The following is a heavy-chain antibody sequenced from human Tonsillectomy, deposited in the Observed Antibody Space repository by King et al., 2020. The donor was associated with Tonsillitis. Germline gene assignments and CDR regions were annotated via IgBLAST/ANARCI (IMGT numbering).Heavy chain of an antibody. Sequence: QLQESGSGLVKTSQTLSLTCAVSGGSITYDGYSWCWIRQPPGKGLEWIGYMSHSGSTYYNPSLKSRVTISEDRSKNQFSLRMSSLTAADTAVYYCAGRSVPRTRYYYYGLDVWGQGTTVTVSS. D-gene: IGHD6-6*01. CDR3: AGRSVPRTRYYYYGLDV. CDR2: MSHSGST. J-gene: IGHJ6*02. V-gene: IGHV4-30-2*01. CDR1: GGSITYDGYS.